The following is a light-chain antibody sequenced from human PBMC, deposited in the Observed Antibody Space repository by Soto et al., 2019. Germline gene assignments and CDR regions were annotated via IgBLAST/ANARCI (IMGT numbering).Light chain of an antibody. Sequence: IVLTQSPGTLSLSPGERATLSCRASQYVSSTYLAWYQQKPCQAPRLLIYRASLRATGIPDRFSGSGSGTDFTLTISRLEPEDFALYFCQHFVRSPRYTFGQGTKLDI. CDR1: QYVSSTY. V-gene: IGKV3-20*01. CDR2: RAS. CDR3: QHFVRSPRYT. J-gene: IGKJ2*01.